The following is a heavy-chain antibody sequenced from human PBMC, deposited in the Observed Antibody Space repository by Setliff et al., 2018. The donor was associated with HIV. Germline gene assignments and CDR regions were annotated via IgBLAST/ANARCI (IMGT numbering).Heavy chain of an antibody. D-gene: IGHD2-15*01. CDR2: SSPTSSSK. Sequence: GGSLRLSCTASGFSLGDFMLTWVRQAPGKGLQWVSDSSPTSSSKLYAESVKGRFTISRDSSENTVFLQMNNLSVEDTAMYYCARGQCSDGGCWYFDSWGQGTVVTVSS. CDR1: GFSLGDFM. V-gene: IGHV3-48*01. CDR3: ARGQCSDGGCWYFDS. J-gene: IGHJ4*02.